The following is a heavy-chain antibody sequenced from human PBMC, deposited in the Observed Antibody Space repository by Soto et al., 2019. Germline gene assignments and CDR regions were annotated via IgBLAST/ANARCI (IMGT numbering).Heavy chain of an antibody. J-gene: IGHJ4*02. Sequence: GGSPRLSCTASGFTFGDYAMSWVRQAPGKGLEWVGFIRSKAYGGTTEYAASVKGRFTISRDDSKSIAYLQMNSLKTEDTAVYYCTRKWELLNYWGQGTLVTVSS. V-gene: IGHV3-49*04. CDR2: IRSKAYGGTT. CDR3: TRKWELLNY. CDR1: GFTFGDYA. D-gene: IGHD1-26*01.